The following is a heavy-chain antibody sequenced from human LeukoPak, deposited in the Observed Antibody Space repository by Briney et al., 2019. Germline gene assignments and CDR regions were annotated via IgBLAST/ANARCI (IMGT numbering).Heavy chain of an antibody. CDR2: IYYSGST. CDR1: GGSLSSYY. D-gene: IGHD3-10*01. J-gene: IGHJ2*01. Sequence: SETLSLTCSVSGGSLSSYYWSWIRQPPGKGLEWIGYIYYSGSTTYNPSLRSRVTISVDTSKNQFSLRLSSVTAADTAVYYCARVFYYGSGTFDLWGRGTLVTVSS. V-gene: IGHV4-59*01. CDR3: ARVFYYGSGTFDL.